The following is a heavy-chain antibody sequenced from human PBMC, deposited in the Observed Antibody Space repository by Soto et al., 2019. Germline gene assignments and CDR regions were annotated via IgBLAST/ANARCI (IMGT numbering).Heavy chain of an antibody. V-gene: IGHV1-8*01. D-gene: IGHD1-26*01. J-gene: IGHJ3*02. CDR3: AGGYVPVGATRDAFDI. CDR1: GYTFTSYD. Sequence: QVQLVQSGAEVKKPGASVKVSCKASGYTFTSYDINWVRQATGQGLEWMGWMNPNSGNTGYAQKFQGRVTMTRNTSISTAYMELSSLRSEDTAVYYCAGGYVPVGATRDAFDIWGQGTMVTVSS. CDR2: MNPNSGNT.